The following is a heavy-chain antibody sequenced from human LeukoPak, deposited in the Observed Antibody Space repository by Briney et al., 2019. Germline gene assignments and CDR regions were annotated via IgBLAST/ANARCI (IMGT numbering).Heavy chain of an antibody. J-gene: IGHJ4*02. CDR2: ISGDGANE. Sequence: GGSLRLSCATSGFTIGEHAMHWVRHVPGRGLEWVSLISGDGANEYYADSVKGRFTISRDNSRNSLFLQMNSLRTEDTALYFCAKRSGAPNNFDYWGQGVLVTVSS. V-gene: IGHV3-43*02. CDR1: GFTIGEHA. CDR3: AKRSGAPNNFDY. D-gene: IGHD1-1*01.